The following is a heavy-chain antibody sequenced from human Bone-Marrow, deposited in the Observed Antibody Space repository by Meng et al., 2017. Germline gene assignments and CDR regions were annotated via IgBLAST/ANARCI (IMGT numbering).Heavy chain of an antibody. V-gene: IGHV4-30-4*01. Sequence: QVQLQEWGPGLEKPSQPLSRTCTVSGGSIGSSDKRWSWIRQPPGKGLEWIGYIYYNGNSYDNPSLSSRLTISVDTSKNQFSLKLSSVTAADTAVYFCARGGWFPNVYFDYWGQGTLVTVSS. D-gene: IGHD2-15*01. CDR2: IYYNGNS. J-gene: IGHJ4*02. CDR3: ARGGWFPNVYFDY. CDR1: GGSIGSSDKR.